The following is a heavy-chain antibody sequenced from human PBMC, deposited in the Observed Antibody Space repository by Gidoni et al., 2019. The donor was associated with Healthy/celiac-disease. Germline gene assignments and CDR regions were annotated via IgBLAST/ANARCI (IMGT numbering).Heavy chain of an antibody. J-gene: IGHJ4*02. CDR1: GGSISSYY. V-gene: IGHV4-59*01. CDR2: IYYSGST. D-gene: IGHD2-2*03. CDR3: ARILPLGYYFDY. Sequence: QVQLQESGPGLAKPSETLSLTCTVSGGSISSYYWSWIRQPPGKGLEWIGYIYYSGSTNYNPSLKSRVTISVDTSKNQFSLKLSSVTAADTAVYYCARILPLGYYFDYWGQGTLVTVSS.